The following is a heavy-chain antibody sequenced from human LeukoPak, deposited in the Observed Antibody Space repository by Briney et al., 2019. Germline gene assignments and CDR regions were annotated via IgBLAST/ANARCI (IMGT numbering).Heavy chain of an antibody. V-gene: IGHV4-59*01. CDR3: ATYYVGVGGRGH. J-gene: IGHJ4*02. CDR2: HSGNS. Sequence: GSLRLSCAASGFIFSNYGMNWVRQAPGKGLEWIGHSGNSDYKPSLKSRITISTDTSNNHFSLNLVSVTAADTAVYYCATYYVGVGGRGHWGPGTLVTVSS. CDR1: GFIFSNYG. D-gene: IGHD3-16*01.